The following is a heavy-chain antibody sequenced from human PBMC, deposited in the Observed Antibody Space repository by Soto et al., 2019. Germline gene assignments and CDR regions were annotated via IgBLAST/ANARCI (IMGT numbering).Heavy chain of an antibody. V-gene: IGHV3-9*01. Sequence: EVQLVESGGGLVKPGGSLRLSCAASGITFDEYAVHWVRQAPGKGLEWVSGISWDSGSINYAASVRGRFTVSRDNAKNSLYLHMTSLGFEDTAFYYCAKIVARHSLVPVFDQWGQGALVTVSS. CDR3: AKIVARHSLVPVFDQ. CDR2: ISWDSGSI. J-gene: IGHJ4*02. D-gene: IGHD2-21*01. CDR1: GITFDEYA.